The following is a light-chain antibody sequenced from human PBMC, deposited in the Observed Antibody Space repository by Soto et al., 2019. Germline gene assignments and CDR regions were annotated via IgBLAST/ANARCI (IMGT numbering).Light chain of an antibody. CDR3: QEYGSSLWT. V-gene: IGKV3-20*01. Sequence: EIVWTQSPGTLSLSPGERATLSCRARQSVSSSYLAWYQQKPGQAPRLLIYGASSRATGIPDRFSGSGSGTDFTLNISRLEPGDFAVYYCQEYGSSLWTLGQGTKVELK. CDR1: QSVSSSY. J-gene: IGKJ1*01. CDR2: GAS.